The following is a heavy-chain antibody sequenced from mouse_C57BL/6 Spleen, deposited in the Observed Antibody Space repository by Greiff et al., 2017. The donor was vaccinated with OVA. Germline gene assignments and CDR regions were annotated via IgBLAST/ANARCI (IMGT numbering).Heavy chain of an antibody. CDR2: IWSGGST. Sequence: QVQLQQSGPGLVQPSQSLSITCTVSGFSLTSYGVHWVRQSPGKGLEWLGVIWSGGSTDYNAAFISRLSISKDNSKSQVFFKMNSLQADDTAIYYCARKGDGNYDYAMDYWGQGTSVTVSS. J-gene: IGHJ4*01. D-gene: IGHD2-1*01. CDR1: GFSLTSYG. CDR3: ARKGDGNYDYAMDY. V-gene: IGHV2-2*01.